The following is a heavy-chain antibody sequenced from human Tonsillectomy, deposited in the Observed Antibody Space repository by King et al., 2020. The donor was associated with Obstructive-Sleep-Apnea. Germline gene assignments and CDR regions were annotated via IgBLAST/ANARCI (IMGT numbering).Heavy chain of an antibody. CDR3: VKERVSSEYCSSTSCSGGDY. CDR2: ISRYGGST. J-gene: IGHJ4*02. CDR1: GFIFSNYA. V-gene: IGHV3-64D*09. Sequence: EVQLVESGGGLVQPGGSLRLSCSGSGFIFSNYAMHWVRQAPGKGLEYVSVISRYGGSTYPADSLKGRFTISRDNSKNTLYLQMSSLRPEDTSVYYCVKERVSSEYCSSTSCSGGDYWGQGTLVTVSS. D-gene: IGHD2-2*01.